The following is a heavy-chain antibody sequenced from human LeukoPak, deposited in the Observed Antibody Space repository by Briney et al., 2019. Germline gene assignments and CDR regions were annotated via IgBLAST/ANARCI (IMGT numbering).Heavy chain of an antibody. CDR3: ARRVVVTAEFDY. Sequence: SETLSLTCTVSGGSISSSSYYWGWIRQPPGKGPEWIGSIYYSGSTYYNPSLKSRVTISVDTSKNQFSLKLSSVTAADTAVYYCARRVVVTAEFDYWGQGTLVTVSS. V-gene: IGHV4-39*01. J-gene: IGHJ4*02. D-gene: IGHD2-21*02. CDR2: IYYSGST. CDR1: GGSISSSSYY.